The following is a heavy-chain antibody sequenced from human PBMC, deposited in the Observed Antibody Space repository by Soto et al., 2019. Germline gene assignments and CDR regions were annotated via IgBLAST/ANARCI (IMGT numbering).Heavy chain of an antibody. CDR3: AKTYYYGSGSYPRFDP. J-gene: IGHJ5*02. Sequence: GGSLRLSCAASGFTFNNYAMTWVRQAPGKGLEWVSTINRDGGSTFYADSVKGRFTVSRDNSKNTLYLQMNSPRAEDTAVYYCAKTYYYGSGSYPRFDPWGQGTLVTVSS. CDR1: GFTFNNYA. CDR2: INRDGGST. V-gene: IGHV3-23*01. D-gene: IGHD3-10*01.